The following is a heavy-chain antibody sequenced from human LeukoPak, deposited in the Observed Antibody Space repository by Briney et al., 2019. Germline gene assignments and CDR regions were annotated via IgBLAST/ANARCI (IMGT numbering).Heavy chain of an antibody. Sequence: SVKVSCKASGGTFNSYAISWVRQAPGQGLEWMGGIIPIFGTANHAQKFQGRVTITTDESTSTAYMELSSLRSEDTAVYYCARARSPSSGYLLRDHNWFDPWAREPWSPSPQ. J-gene: IGHJ5*02. CDR2: IIPIFGTA. V-gene: IGHV1-69*05. CDR3: ARARSPSSGYLLRDHNWFDP. D-gene: IGHD3-22*01. CDR1: GGTFNSYA.